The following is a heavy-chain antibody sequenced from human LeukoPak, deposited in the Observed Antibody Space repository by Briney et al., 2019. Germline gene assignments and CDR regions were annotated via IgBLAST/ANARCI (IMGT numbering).Heavy chain of an antibody. J-gene: IGHJ4*02. CDR2: ISGSGSTI. CDR3: ARSRSSGWSRYYFDY. D-gene: IGHD6-19*01. CDR1: GFTFSDYY. V-gene: IGHV3-11*01. Sequence: RGGSLRLSCAASGFTFSDYYMSWIRPAPGKGLDWVSYISGSGSTIYYADSVKGRFTISRDNAKNSLYLQMNSLRAEDTAVYYCARSRSSGWSRYYFDYWGQGTLVTVSS.